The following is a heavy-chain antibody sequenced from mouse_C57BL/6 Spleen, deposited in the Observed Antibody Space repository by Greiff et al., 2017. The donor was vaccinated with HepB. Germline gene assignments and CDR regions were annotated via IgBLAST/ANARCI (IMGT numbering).Heavy chain of an antibody. D-gene: IGHD3-1*01. J-gene: IGHJ4*01. CDR1: GYTFTSYW. Sequence: QVQLQQPGAELVRPGSSVKLSCKASGYTFTSYWMHWVKQRPKQGLEWIGNIDPSDSETHYNQKFKDKATLTVDKSSSTAYMQLSSLTSEDSAVYYCARSGGGGAMDYWGQGTSVTVSS. CDR3: ARSGGGGAMDY. CDR2: IDPSDSET. V-gene: IGHV1-52*01.